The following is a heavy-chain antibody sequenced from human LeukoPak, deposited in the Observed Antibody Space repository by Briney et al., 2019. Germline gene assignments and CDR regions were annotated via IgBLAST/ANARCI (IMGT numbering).Heavy chain of an antibody. V-gene: IGHV3-66*01. Sequence: GGSLRLSCAASGFTVSSNYMSWVRQAPGKGLEWVSLIYSGGTTFYADSVKGRFTISRDNSKNTLYLQMSSLRAEDTAVYFCARKQATNYGLDVWGHGTTVTVSS. J-gene: IGHJ6*02. CDR1: GFTVSSNY. CDR2: IYSGGTT. CDR3: ARKQATNYGLDV.